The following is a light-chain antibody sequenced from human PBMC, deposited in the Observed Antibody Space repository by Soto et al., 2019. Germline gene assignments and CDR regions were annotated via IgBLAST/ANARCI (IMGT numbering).Light chain of an antibody. CDR1: KNDIGSSDY. CDR3: TSSTSGNTLV. J-gene: IGLJ3*02. V-gene: IGLV2-14*01. CDR2: GVS. Sequence: QSVLTQPASVSASPGQSITISCTGGKNDIGSSDYVSWYQQHQGKAPKLIIYGVSNRPLGTSDRFSGSKSGNTASLPISGLQADDESDYYCTSSTSGNTLVFGGGTKLTVL.